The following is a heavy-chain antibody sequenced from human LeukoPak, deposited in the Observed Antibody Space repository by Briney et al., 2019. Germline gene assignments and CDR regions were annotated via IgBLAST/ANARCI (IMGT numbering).Heavy chain of an antibody. CDR1: GASTSHFY. CDR3: ARSAAWLRNAFDI. D-gene: IGHD5-12*01. J-gene: IGHJ3*02. Sequence: SETLSLTCTVSGASTSHFYWNWIRQPPGKGLEWIGYMHNSGSSKHSPSLKSRVTISKDTSKNQFSLQLTSVTAADTAIYYCARSAAWLRNAFDICGQGTMVSVSS. CDR2: MHNSGSS. V-gene: IGHV4-59*01.